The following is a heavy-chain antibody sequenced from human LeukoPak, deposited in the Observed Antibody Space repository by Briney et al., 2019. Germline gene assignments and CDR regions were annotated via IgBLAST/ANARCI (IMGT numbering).Heavy chain of an antibody. CDR3: AGVPTSDYFDC. CDR2: INYSGST. Sequence: PSETLSLTCTVSGGSITTSNYYWGWIRQPPGKGLEWLGIINYSGSTYYNPSLKSRVTMSVDTSKNQFSLKLNSVTAADTAVYYCAGVPTSDYFDCWGQGTLVTVSS. J-gene: IGHJ4*02. CDR1: GGSITTSNYY. V-gene: IGHV4-39*07.